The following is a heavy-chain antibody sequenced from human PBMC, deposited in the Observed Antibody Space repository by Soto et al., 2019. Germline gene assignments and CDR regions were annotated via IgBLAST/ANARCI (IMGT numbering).Heavy chain of an antibody. D-gene: IGHD2-15*01. CDR2: ISSSSSYI. CDR1: GFTFSSYS. V-gene: IGHV3-21*01. CDR3: ARWYGDYYGMDV. Sequence: GGSLRLSCAASGFTFSSYSMNWVRQAPGKGLEWVSSISSSSSYIYYADSVKGRFTISRDNAKNSLYLQMNSLRAEDRAVYYCARWYGDYYGMDVWGQGTTVTVSS. J-gene: IGHJ6*02.